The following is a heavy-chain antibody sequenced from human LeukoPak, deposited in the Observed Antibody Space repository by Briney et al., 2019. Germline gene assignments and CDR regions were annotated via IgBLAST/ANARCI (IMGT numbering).Heavy chain of an antibody. J-gene: IGHJ4*02. CDR2: ISGSGGST. V-gene: IGHV3-23*01. D-gene: IGHD5-24*01. CDR1: GFTFSSYA. CDR3: ARDFSRGDGYKLPYYFDY. Sequence: GGSLRLSCAASGFTFSSYAMSWVRQAPGKGLEWVSAISGSGGSTYYADSVKGRFTISRDNSKNTLYLQMNSLRAEDTAVYYCARDFSRGDGYKLPYYFDYWGQGTLVTVSS.